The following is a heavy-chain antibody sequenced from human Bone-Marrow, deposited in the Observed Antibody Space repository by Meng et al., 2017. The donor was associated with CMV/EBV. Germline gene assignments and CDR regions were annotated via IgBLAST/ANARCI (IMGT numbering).Heavy chain of an antibody. CDR1: GSTFTGYY. D-gene: IGHD2-2*01. J-gene: IGHJ6*02. CDR3: ARDDYCSSTSCYPKKNYYYYYGMDV. CDR2: INPNSGGT. Sequence: ALVKVSCKASGSTFTGYYMHWVRQAPGQGLEWMGWINPNSGGTNYAQKFQGRVTMTRDTSISTAYMELSRLRSDDTAVYYCARDDYCSSTSCYPKKNYYYYYGMDVWGQGTTVTVSS. V-gene: IGHV1-2*02.